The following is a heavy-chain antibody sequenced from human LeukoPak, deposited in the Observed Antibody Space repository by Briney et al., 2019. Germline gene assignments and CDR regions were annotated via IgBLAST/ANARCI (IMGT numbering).Heavy chain of an antibody. Sequence: SVKVSCKASGGTFSSYAISWVRQAPGQGLEWMGGIIPIFGTANYAQKFQGRVTITADESTSTAYMELSSLRSDDTAVYYCARGLHLRDTMIVVAIETDAFDIWGQGTMVTVSS. CDR2: IIPIFGTA. CDR1: GGTFSSYA. D-gene: IGHD3-22*01. CDR3: ARGLHLRDTMIVVAIETDAFDI. V-gene: IGHV1-69*13. J-gene: IGHJ3*02.